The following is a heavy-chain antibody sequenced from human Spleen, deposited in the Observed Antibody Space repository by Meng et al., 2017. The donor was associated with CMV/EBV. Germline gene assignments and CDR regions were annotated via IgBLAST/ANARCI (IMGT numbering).Heavy chain of an antibody. V-gene: IGHV3-7*01. CDR3: ARDPQLRFLEWLSYYYGMDV. Sequence: GESLKISCVASGFIFRSYWMIWVRQAPGKGLEWVANIKQDGSEKYYVDSVKGRFTISRDNTKNSLYLQMNSLRAEDTAVYYCARDPQLRFLEWLSYYYGMDVWGQGTTVTVSS. CDR2: IKQDGSEK. D-gene: IGHD3-3*01. J-gene: IGHJ6*02. CDR1: GFIFRSYW.